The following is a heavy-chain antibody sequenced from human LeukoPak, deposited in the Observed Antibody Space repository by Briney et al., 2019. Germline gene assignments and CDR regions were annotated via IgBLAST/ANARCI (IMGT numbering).Heavy chain of an antibody. J-gene: IGHJ6*03. CDR2: ISSSSSTI. CDR1: GFTFSSYS. CDR3: ARDRNYYYHMDV. Sequence: GGSLRLSCAASGFTFSSYSMNWVRQAPGKGLEWVSYISSSSSTIYYADSVKGRFTISRDNAKNSLYLQMNSLRAEDMAVYYCARDRNYYYHMDVWGKGTTVTVSS. V-gene: IGHV3-48*01.